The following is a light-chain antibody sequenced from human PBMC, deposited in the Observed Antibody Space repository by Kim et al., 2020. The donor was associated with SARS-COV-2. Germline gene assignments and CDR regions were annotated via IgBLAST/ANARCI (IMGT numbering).Light chain of an antibody. V-gene: IGKV1-5*01. J-gene: IGKJ1*01. CDR3: QHRQT. CDR2: DGS. CDR1: QSVSRW. Sequence: DIQMTQSPSTLSASVGDRVTLTCRASQSVSRWLAWYQQKPGKAPKLLIYDGSNLQSGVPSRFSGSGSGTEFTLTISSLEPDDVAIYYGQHRQTFGQETKVDIK.